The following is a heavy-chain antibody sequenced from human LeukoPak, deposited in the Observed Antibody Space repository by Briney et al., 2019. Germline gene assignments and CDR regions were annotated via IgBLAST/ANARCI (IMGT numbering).Heavy chain of an antibody. D-gene: IGHD3-22*01. CDR3: ARDPSYYDSSGPQGG. J-gene: IGHJ4*02. V-gene: IGHV7-4-1*02. Sequence: ASVKVSCEASGYIFSDYYMHWVRQAPGQGLEWMGWINTNTGNPTYAQGFTGRFVFSLDTSVSTAYLQISSLKAEDTAVYYCARDPSYYDSSGPQGGWGQGTLVTVSS. CDR2: INTNTGNP. CDR1: GYIFSDYY.